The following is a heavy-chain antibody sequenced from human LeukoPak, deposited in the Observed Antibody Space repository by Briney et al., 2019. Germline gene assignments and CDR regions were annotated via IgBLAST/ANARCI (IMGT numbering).Heavy chain of an antibody. J-gene: IGHJ4*02. Sequence: GGSLKLSCAASGFTFSGSAMHWVRQASGKGLEWVGRIRSKANSYATAYAASVKGRFTISRDDSKNTAYLQMYSLKTEDTAVYYCTSRSPGIAVAGRDYWGQGTLVTVSS. D-gene: IGHD6-19*01. CDR2: IRSKANSYAT. CDR1: GFTFSGSA. CDR3: TSRSPGIAVAGRDY. V-gene: IGHV3-73*01.